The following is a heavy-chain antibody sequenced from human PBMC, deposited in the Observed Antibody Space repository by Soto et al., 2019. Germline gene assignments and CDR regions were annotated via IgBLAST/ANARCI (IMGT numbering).Heavy chain of an antibody. CDR2: ISYDGSNK. V-gene: IGHV3-30*18. CDR1: GFTFSSYG. Sequence: QVQLVESGGGVVQPGRSLRLSCAASGFTFSSYGMHWVRQAPGKGLEWVAVISYDGSNKYYADCVKGRFTISRDNSKNTLYLQMNSLRAEDTAVYYCAKGTFGGYSDWYPYGMDVWGQGTTVTVSS. D-gene: IGHD3-9*01. CDR3: AKGTFGGYSDWYPYGMDV. J-gene: IGHJ6*02.